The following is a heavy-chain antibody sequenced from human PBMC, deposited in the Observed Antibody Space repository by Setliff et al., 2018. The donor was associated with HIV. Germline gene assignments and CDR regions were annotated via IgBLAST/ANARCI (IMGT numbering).Heavy chain of an antibody. Sequence: SETLSLTCTVSGYSISSGYYWGWIRQPPGKGLEWIGSIYNRGSTNYNPSLKSRVSMSVDKSKNQFSVKLTSVTAADTAVYYCARGHCSGTNCYGVDYYGMDVWGQGTTVTVSS. D-gene: IGHD2-2*01. CDR2: IYNRGST. V-gene: IGHV4-38-2*02. CDR1: GYSISSGYY. CDR3: ARGHCSGTNCYGVDYYGMDV. J-gene: IGHJ6*02.